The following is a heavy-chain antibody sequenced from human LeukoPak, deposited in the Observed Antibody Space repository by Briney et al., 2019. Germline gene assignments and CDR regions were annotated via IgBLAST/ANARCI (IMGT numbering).Heavy chain of an antibody. V-gene: IGHV3-23*01. CDR1: GFTFSSYA. J-gene: IGHJ4*02. Sequence: PGGSLRLSCAASGFTFSSYAMSWVRQAPGKGLEWVSVISGSGGSTYYADSVKGRFTISRDNSKNTLYLQMNSLRAEDTAVYYCAKSRSGSCYWDTGYWGQGTLVTVSS. D-gene: IGHD1-26*01. CDR3: AKSRSGSCYWDTGY. CDR2: ISGSGGST.